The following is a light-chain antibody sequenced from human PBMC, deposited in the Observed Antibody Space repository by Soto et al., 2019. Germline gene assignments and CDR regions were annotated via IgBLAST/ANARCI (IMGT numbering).Light chain of an antibody. CDR3: QQYGSSPFT. J-gene: IGKJ3*01. CDR2: GAS. V-gene: IGKV3-20*01. CDR1: QSVSSPY. Sequence: EVVLTQSPVTLSLSPGERATLSCRASQSVSSPYLAWYQQKPGQPPRLLIYGASSRATDIPDRFIGSGSGTEFTLTSARLAPEDFAMYDCQQYGSSPFTFGPGTKVDI.